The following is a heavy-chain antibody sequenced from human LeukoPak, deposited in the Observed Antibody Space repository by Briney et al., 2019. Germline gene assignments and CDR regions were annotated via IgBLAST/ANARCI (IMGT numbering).Heavy chain of an antibody. D-gene: IGHD1-26*01. CDR1: GFTFSSYG. CDR2: ISYDGSNK. J-gene: IGHJ4*02. CDR3: AKEGVPKWELLNYFDY. Sequence: GGSLRLSCAASGFTFSSYGTHWVRQAPGKGLEWVAVISYDGSNKYYADSVKGRFTISRDNSKNTLYLQMNSLRAEDTAVYYCAKEGVPKWELLNYFDYWGQGTLVTVSS. V-gene: IGHV3-30*18.